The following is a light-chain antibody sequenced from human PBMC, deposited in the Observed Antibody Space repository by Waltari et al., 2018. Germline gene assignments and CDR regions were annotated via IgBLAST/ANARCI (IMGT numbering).Light chain of an antibody. J-gene: IGKJ4*01. V-gene: IGKV3-20*01. CDR3: QQYDGEVVT. Sequence: RGSEGVAGSSVGGCEEKVGQAPRLLIDGTCSGATGIPGRFSGSGSGTDFTLTISRLEPEDFAVYYCQQYDGEVVTFGGGTKVEI. CDR2: GTC. CDR1: EGVAGSS.